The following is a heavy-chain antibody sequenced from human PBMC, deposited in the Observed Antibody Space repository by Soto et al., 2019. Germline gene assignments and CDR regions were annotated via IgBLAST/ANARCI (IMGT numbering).Heavy chain of an antibody. V-gene: IGHV3-66*01. CDR2: FNNGGST. CDR1: GFAVSSKY. D-gene: IGHD2-21*01. J-gene: IGHJ6*03. CDR3: VRDDVYCGGGRGFGVPMDV. Sequence: EVQLVESGGGVVQPGGSLRLSCAASGFAVSSKYMSWVRQPPGREPEWVALFNNGGSTYYSESVKGRFTISRGSSKNTLDLQLNSLRAEDTAVYYCVRDDVYCGGGRGFGVPMDVWGKGTTVTVSS.